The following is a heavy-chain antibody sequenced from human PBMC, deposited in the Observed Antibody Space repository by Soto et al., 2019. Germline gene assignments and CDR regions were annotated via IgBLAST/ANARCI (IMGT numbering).Heavy chain of an antibody. V-gene: IGHV4-31*03. CDR1: GGSISSGGYY. CDR2: IYYSGST. Sequence: SETLSLTCTVSGGSISSGGYYWSWIRQHPGKGLEWIGYIYYSGSTYYNPSLKSRVTISVDTSKNQFSLKLSSVTAADTAVYYCARAIDTAMVWFDPWGQGTLVTVSS. D-gene: IGHD5-18*01. J-gene: IGHJ5*02. CDR3: ARAIDTAMVWFDP.